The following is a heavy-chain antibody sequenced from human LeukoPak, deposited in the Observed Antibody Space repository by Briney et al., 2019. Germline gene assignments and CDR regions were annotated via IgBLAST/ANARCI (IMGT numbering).Heavy chain of an antibody. CDR1: GFTFDDYA. J-gene: IGHJ4*02. CDR3: AKDIGYSSSWYYFDY. Sequence: PGRSLRLSCAASGFTFDDYAMHWVRQAPGKGLEWVSGISWNSGSIGYADSVKGRFTISRDNAKSSLYLQMNSLRAEDTALYYCAKDIGYSSSWYYFDYWGQGTLVTVSS. D-gene: IGHD6-13*01. CDR2: ISWNSGSI. V-gene: IGHV3-9*01.